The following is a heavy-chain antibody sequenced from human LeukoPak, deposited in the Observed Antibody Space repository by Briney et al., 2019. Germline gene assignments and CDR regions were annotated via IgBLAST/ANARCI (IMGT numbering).Heavy chain of an antibody. J-gene: IGHJ4*02. CDR2: INHSGST. CDR3: ARGYMNPWIQLWSPRSTYFDY. V-gene: IGHV4-34*01. D-gene: IGHD5-18*01. Sequence: PSETLSLTCAVYGGSFSGYYWSWIRQPPGKGLERIGEINHSGSTNYNPSLKSRVTISVDTSKNQFSLKLSSVTAADTAVYYCARGYMNPWIQLWSPRSTYFDYWGQGTLVTVSS. CDR1: GGSFSGYY.